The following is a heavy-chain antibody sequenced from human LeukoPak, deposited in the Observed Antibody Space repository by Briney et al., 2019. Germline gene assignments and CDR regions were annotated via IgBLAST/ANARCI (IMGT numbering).Heavy chain of an antibody. CDR1: GFTVSSNY. Sequence: GGSLRLSCAASGFTVSSNYMSWVRQAPGEGLEWVSLIYSGGSTYYADSVKGRFTISRDTSKNTLYLQMNSLRPADTAVYYCARVPGGAAFDPWGQGTLVTVSS. CDR2: IYSGGST. CDR3: ARVPGGAAFDP. J-gene: IGHJ5*02. V-gene: IGHV3-66*02. D-gene: IGHD4-23*01.